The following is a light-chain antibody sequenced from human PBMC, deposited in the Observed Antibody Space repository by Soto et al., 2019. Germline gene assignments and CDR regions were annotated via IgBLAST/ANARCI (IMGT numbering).Light chain of an antibody. CDR1: QSLLHSNGFNY. CDR3: MQAVQTPWT. V-gene: IGKV2-28*01. J-gene: IGKJ1*01. CDR2: MGS. Sequence: EIVMTQSQLSLPVTPGEPASISCRYSQSLLHSNGFNYLDWYLQKPGQSPKLLIYMGSNRASGVPDRFSGSGSGTDFTMRISRVEAEDVGIYYCMQAVQTPWTFGQGTKVDIK.